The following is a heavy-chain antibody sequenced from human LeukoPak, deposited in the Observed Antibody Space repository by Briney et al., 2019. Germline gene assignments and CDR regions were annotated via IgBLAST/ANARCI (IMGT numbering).Heavy chain of an antibody. J-gene: IGHJ4*02. D-gene: IGHD5-18*01. CDR1: GGSISSSGYY. Sequence: SETLSLTCTVSGGSISSSGYYWGWIRQPPGKGLEWIGTIYYSGTTYYNPSLKSRVTISVDTSKNQFSLNLSSVTAADTAVYYCARHSTAMATGYWGQGTLVTVSS. CDR3: ARHSTAMATGY. V-gene: IGHV4-39*01. CDR2: IYYSGTT.